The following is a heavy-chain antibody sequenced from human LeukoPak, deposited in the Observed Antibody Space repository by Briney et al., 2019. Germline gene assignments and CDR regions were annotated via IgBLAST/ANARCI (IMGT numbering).Heavy chain of an antibody. Sequence: SETLSLTCTVSGDSISTSGYYYDWIRQPPGKGLEWIGNIYYIGNTWYNPSLKSRVTMSVDTSKNQFSLRLSSVTAADTAVYYCARSAVAGRYGMDVWGQGTTVTVSS. V-gene: IGHV4-39*01. CDR3: ARSAVAGRYGMDV. CDR2: IYYIGNT. CDR1: GDSISTSGYY. J-gene: IGHJ6*02. D-gene: IGHD6-19*01.